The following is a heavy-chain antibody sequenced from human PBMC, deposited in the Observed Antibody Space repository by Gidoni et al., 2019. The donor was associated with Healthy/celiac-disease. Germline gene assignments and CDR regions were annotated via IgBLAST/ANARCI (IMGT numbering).Heavy chain of an antibody. Sequence: EVQLVESGGVVVQPGGSLSPSCAASGFPFDDYTMHWVRQAPGKGLEWVSLISWDGGSTYYADSVKGRFTISRDNSKNSLYLQMNSLRTEDTALYYCAKAQAALYYYYGMDVWGQGTTVTVSS. J-gene: IGHJ6*02. CDR3: AKAQAALYYYYGMDV. V-gene: IGHV3-43*01. CDR1: GFPFDDYT. CDR2: ISWDGGST. D-gene: IGHD2-15*01.